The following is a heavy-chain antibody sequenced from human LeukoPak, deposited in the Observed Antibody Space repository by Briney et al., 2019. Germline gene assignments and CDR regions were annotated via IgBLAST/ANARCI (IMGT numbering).Heavy chain of an antibody. Sequence: GASVKVSCKASGGTFSSYAISWVRQAPGQGLEWMGGIIPIFGTANYAQRFQGRVTITADESTSTAYMELSSLRSEDTAVYYCARVGTTVTTTAPGDWGQGTLVTVSS. D-gene: IGHD4-11*01. CDR1: GGTFSSYA. CDR3: ARVGTTVTTTAPGD. V-gene: IGHV1-69*13. J-gene: IGHJ4*02. CDR2: IIPIFGTA.